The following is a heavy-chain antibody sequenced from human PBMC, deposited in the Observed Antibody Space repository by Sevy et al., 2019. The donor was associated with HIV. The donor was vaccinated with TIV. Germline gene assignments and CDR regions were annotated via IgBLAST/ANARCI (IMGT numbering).Heavy chain of an antibody. CDR1: GGSISSYY. D-gene: IGHD3-3*01. CDR3: ARGTATYYDFWSGYSHGYYYYGMDV. Sequence: SETLSLTCTVSGGSISSYYWSWIRQPPGKGLEWIGYIYYSGSTNYNPSLKSRVTISVETSKNQFSLKLSSVTAADTAVYYCARGTATYYDFWSGYSHGYYYYGMDVWGQGTTVTVSS. CDR2: IYYSGST. J-gene: IGHJ6*02. V-gene: IGHV4-59*01.